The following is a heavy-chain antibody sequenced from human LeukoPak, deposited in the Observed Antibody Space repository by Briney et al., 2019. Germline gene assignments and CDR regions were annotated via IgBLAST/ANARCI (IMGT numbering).Heavy chain of an antibody. CDR1: GFTFSSYA. CDR3: AKAGYCDRYYYLDY. J-gene: IGHJ4*02. CDR2: ISGSGGST. D-gene: IGHD2-21*01. V-gene: IGHV3-23*01. Sequence: GGSLRLSCAASGFTFSSYAMSWVRQAPGKGLEWVSAISGSGGSTYYADSVKGRFTISRDNSKNTLYLQMNSLRAEDTAVYYCAKAGYCDRYYYLDYWGQGTLVTVSS.